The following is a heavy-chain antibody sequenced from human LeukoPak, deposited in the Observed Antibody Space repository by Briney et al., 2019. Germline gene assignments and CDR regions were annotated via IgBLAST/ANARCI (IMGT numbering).Heavy chain of an antibody. V-gene: IGHV4-31*03. CDR1: GGSISSDGYY. J-gene: IGHJ4*02. CDR2: IYYSGTT. Sequence: SETLSLTCTVSGGSISSDGYYWTWIRQHPGKGLEWIGYIYYSGTTYYNPSLESRVTLSVDTSKNQFSLRLSSVTAADTAVYYCAAGEDYSDYFDYWGQGTLVTVSS. CDR3: AAGEDYSDYFDY. D-gene: IGHD4-11*01.